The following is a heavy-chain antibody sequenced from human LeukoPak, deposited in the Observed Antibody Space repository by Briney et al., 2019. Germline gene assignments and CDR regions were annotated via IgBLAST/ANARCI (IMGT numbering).Heavy chain of an antibody. CDR3: ARNQRRLDY. J-gene: IGHJ4*02. D-gene: IGHD1-14*01. CDR1: GFTFSSYW. V-gene: IGHV3-7*01. CDR2: IKQDGSEK. Sequence: GGSLRLSCAASGFTFSSYWISWVRQAPGKGLELVANIKQDGSEKYYVGSVKGRFTISRDNAKNSLYLQMNSLRAEDTAVYYCARNQRRLDYWGQGTLVTVSS.